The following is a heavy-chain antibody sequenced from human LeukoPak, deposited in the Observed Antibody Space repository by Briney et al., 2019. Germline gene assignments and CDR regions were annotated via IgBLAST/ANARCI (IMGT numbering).Heavy chain of an antibody. CDR1: GFTFSDYT. D-gene: IGHD3-3*01. Sequence: PGGSLRLSCAASGFTFSDYTMTWVRQAPGKGLEWVASISSDSSYIDYADSVKGRFTISRDNAKNSLYLQMNSLRAEDTAVYYCARDLTIFGVGFDYWGQGTLVTVSS. J-gene: IGHJ4*02. CDR2: ISSDSSYI. V-gene: IGHV3-21*01. CDR3: ARDLTIFGVGFDY.